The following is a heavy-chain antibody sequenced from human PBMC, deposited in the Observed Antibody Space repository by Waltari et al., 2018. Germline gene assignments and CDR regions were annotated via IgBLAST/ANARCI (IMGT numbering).Heavy chain of an antibody. CDR3: ARIAVAQDYFDY. Sequence: QVQLQESGPGLVKPSETRSLTCTVSGYSISGGYYWGWIRQPPGKGLEWIGSIYHSGSTYYNPSLKSRVTISVDTSKNQFSLKLSSVTAADTAVYYCARIAVAQDYFDYWGQGTLVTVSS. D-gene: IGHD6-19*01. J-gene: IGHJ4*02. CDR2: IYHSGST. V-gene: IGHV4-38-2*02. CDR1: GYSISGGYY.